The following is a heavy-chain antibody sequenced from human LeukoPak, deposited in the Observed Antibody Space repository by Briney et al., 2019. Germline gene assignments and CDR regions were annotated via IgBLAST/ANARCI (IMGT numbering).Heavy chain of an antibody. Sequence: SETLSLTCVVSGGSFSGYYWSWIRQPPGKGLEWIGEINNSGSTYYNPPLKSRVTISEDTSKNQFSLKLRSVTAADTAVYYCARGPRFGELLWHWFDPWGQGTLVTVSS. CDR2: INNSGST. CDR1: GGSFSGYY. D-gene: IGHD3-10*01. CDR3: ARGPRFGELLWHWFDP. J-gene: IGHJ5*02. V-gene: IGHV4-34*01.